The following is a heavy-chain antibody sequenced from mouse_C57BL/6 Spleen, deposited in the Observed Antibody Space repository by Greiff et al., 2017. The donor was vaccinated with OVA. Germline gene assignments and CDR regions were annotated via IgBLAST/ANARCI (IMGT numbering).Heavy chain of an antibody. D-gene: IGHD1-1*01. CDR3: ARPHYYGSSPWFAY. Sequence: VQLKQPGAELVMPGASVKLSCKASGYTFTSYWMHWVKQRPGQGLEWIGEIDPSDSYTNYNQKFKGKSTLTVDKSSSTAYMQLSSLTSEDSAVYYCARPHYYGSSPWFAYWGQGTLVTVSA. J-gene: IGHJ3*01. CDR2: IDPSDSYT. V-gene: IGHV1-69*01. CDR1: GYTFTSYW.